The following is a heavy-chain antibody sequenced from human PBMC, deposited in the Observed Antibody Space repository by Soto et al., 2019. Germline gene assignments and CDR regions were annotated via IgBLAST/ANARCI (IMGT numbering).Heavy chain of an antibody. J-gene: IGHJ3*02. V-gene: IGHV3-33*01. CDR2: IWYDGSNK. CDR3: ARGSYHAFDI. CDR1: GFTFSSYG. D-gene: IGHD1-26*01. Sequence: QVQLVESGGGVVQPGRSLRLSCAASGFTFSSYGMHWVRQAPGKGLEWVAVIWYDGSNKYYADSVKGRFTISRDNSKNTLYMQMNSLRAEDTAVYYCARGSYHAFDIWGQGTMVTVSS.